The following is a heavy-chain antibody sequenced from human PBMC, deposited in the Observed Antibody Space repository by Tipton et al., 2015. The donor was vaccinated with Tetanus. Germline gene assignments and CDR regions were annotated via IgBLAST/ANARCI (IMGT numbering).Heavy chain of an antibody. D-gene: IGHD4/OR15-4a*01. CDR2: INQSGST. CDR3: ARRVYGGNTARFDS. Sequence: TLSLTCGVSGGSIANYYWGWIRQPPGKGLEWIGEINQSGSTNDNPSLKSRVTISVDTSKNQFSLKLSSVTAADTAVYFCARRVYGGNTARFDSWGQGTLVTVSS. CDR1: GGSIANYY. J-gene: IGHJ4*02. V-gene: IGHV4-34*01.